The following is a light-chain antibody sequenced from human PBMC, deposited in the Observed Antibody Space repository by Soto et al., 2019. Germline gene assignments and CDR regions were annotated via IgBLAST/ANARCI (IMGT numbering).Light chain of an antibody. CDR1: QSVSSY. V-gene: IGKV3-11*01. CDR2: DAS. Sequence: EIVLTQSPATLSLSPGERATLSCRASQSVSSYLAWYQQKPGQAPRLLISDASNRATGIPARFSGSGSGTNFTLTISSLEHEDFAVYYCQQRSNWQITFGQGTRLEIK. J-gene: IGKJ5*01. CDR3: QQRSNWQIT.